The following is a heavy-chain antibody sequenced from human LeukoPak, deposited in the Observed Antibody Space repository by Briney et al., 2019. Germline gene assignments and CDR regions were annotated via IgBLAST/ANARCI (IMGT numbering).Heavy chain of an antibody. D-gene: IGHD2-2*01. J-gene: IGHJ4*02. CDR1: GFTVSGNY. Sequence: GGSLRLSCAASGFTVSGNYMSWVRQAPGKGLEWVSTISGSGGRTYYADSVKGRFTISRDNSDNTLSLQMTSLRAGGTAVYYCAKDHDALVPAAQFDYWGQGTLVTVSS. CDR2: ISGSGGRT. CDR3: AKDHDALVPAAQFDY. V-gene: IGHV3-23*01.